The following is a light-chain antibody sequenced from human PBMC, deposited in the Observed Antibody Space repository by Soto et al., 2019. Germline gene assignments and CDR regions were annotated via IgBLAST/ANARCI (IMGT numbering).Light chain of an antibody. CDR3: QQHYSPPRYT. CDR2: WAS. CDR1: QNVLYSSNNKNL. J-gene: IGKJ2*01. Sequence: DIVMTQSPEYLAVSLGERATINCKSSQNVLYSSNNKNLIAWYQQKPGQPPKLLIYWASTRESWVPDRFSGSGCLRALTIAISSLEAEDVAVYYCQQHYSPPRYTFGQGTRLEIK. V-gene: IGKV4-1*01.